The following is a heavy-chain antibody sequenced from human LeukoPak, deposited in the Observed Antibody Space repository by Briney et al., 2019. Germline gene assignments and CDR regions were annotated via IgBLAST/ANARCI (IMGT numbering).Heavy chain of an antibody. CDR3: ATEPLHTRGYFDL. CDR1: GGSIGGYY. Sequence: SETLSLTCTVSGGSIGGYYWNWIRQPPGKGLEWIGYINYRGSTNYNPSLKSRVTVSADTSKNQFSLKLTSVTAADSAVYYCATEPLHTRGYFDLWGRGTLVTVSS. V-gene: IGHV4-59*01. J-gene: IGHJ2*01. CDR2: INYRGST. D-gene: IGHD1-26*01.